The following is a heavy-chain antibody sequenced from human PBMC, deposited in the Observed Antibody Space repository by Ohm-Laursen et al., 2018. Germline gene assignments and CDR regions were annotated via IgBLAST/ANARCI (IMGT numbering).Heavy chain of an antibody. D-gene: IGHD3-22*01. V-gene: IGHV1-69*06. J-gene: IGHJ6*02. CDR1: GGTFSSYA. CDR2: IIPIFGTA. CDR3: AREKYYYDSSGYPYYYYGMDV. Sequence: EASVKVSCKASGGTFSSYAISWVRQAPGQGLEWMGGIIPIFGTANYAQKFQGRVTITADKSTSTAYMELSSLRSEDTAVYYCAREKYYYDSSGYPYYYYGMDVWGQGTTVTVSS.